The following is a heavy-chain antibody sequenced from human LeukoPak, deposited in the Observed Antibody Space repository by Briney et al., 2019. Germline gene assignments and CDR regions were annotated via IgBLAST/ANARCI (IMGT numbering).Heavy chain of an antibody. CDR1: GFTFSSYA. CDR3: ANDDKGYGDYQEYFDY. J-gene: IGHJ4*02. D-gene: IGHD4-17*01. CDR2: ISGSGGNT. Sequence: GESLRLSCAASGFTFSSYAMSWVRQAPGKGLEWVSAISGSGGNTYYADSVKRLHTISRDNTKNTLSLQMNSLRAEHTAVSYCANDDKGYGDYQEYFDYWGQGTLVTVSS. V-gene: IGHV3-23*01.